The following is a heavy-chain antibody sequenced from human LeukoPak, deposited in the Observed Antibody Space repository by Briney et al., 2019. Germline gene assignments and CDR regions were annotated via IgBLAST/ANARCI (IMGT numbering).Heavy chain of an antibody. CDR3: AKEYSSGWYWVFAFDI. V-gene: IGHV3-30*18. CDR2: ISYDGSNK. Sequence: GGSLRLSCAASGFTFSSYGMHWVRQAPGKGLEWVAVISYDGSNKYNADSVKGRFTISRDNSKNTLYLQMNSLRAEDTAVYYCAKEYSSGWYWVFAFDIWGQGTMVTVSS. J-gene: IGHJ3*02. CDR1: GFTFSSYG. D-gene: IGHD6-19*01.